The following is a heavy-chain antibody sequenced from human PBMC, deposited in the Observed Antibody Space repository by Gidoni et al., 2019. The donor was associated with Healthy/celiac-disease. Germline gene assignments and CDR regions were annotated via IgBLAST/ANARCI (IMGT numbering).Heavy chain of an antibody. J-gene: IGHJ4*02. CDR3: ARRGYIAVADYYFDY. CDR1: GCSISSSSYY. D-gene: IGHD6-19*01. CDR2: IYYSGST. Sequence: QLQLQESGPGLVKPSETLSLTCTVSGCSISSSSYYWGWIRQPPGKGLEWIGSIYYSGSTYYNPSLKSRVTISVDTSKNQFSLKLSSVTASDTAVYYCARRGYIAVADYYFDYWGQGTLVTVSS. V-gene: IGHV4-39*01.